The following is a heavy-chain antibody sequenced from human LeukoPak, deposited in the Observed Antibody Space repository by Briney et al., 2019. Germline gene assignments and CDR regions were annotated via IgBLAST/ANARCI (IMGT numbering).Heavy chain of an antibody. Sequence: SETLSLTCTVSGGSISSYYWSWIRQPPGKGLEWIGYIYTSGGTNYNPSLKSRVTISVDTSKNQFSLKLSSVTAADTAVYYCARLIRRTIFGVVIHDAFDIWGQGTMVTVSS. J-gene: IGHJ3*02. CDR2: IYTSGGT. CDR1: GGSISSYY. D-gene: IGHD3-3*01. V-gene: IGHV4-4*09. CDR3: ARLIRRTIFGVVIHDAFDI.